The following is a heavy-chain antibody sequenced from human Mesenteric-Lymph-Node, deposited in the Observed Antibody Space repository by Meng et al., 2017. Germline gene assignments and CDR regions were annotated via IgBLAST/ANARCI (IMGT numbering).Heavy chain of an antibody. CDR3: ARDRKHYGERGWFDP. V-gene: IGHV4-30-4*01. Sequence: QVQLQESGPGLVKPSQTLSLTCTVSGDSFNSPDYYWSWIRQPPGKGLEWIGYIYYSGSTYSNASLKSRVTISIDRSKNQFSLKLSSVTAADTAVYYCARDRKHYGERGWFDPWGQGTLVTVSS. D-gene: IGHD4-17*01. CDR1: GDSFNSPDYY. CDR2: IYYSGST. J-gene: IGHJ5*02.